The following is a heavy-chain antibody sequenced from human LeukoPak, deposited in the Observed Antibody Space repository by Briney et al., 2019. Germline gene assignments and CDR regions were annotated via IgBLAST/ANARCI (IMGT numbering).Heavy chain of an antibody. CDR2: ISYDGSNK. D-gene: IGHD3-22*01. V-gene: IGHV3-30-3*01. CDR3: ARITYYYDSSGYPFDY. CDR1: GFTFSSYA. J-gene: IGHJ4*02. Sequence: GRSLRLSCAASGFTFSSYAMHWVRQAPGKGLEWVAVISYDGSNKYYADSVKGRFTISRDNSKNTLYLQMNSLRAEDTAVYYCARITYYYDSSGYPFDYWGQETLVTVSS.